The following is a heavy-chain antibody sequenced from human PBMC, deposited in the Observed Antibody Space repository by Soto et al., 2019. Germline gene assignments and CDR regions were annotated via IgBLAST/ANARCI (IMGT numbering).Heavy chain of an antibody. CDR1: EYTLSELS. V-gene: IGHV1-24*01. CDR2: LDPENGKT. J-gene: IGHJ6*02. D-gene: IGHD2-2*01. CDR3: ATGLVVPAAVESHYYYPMDV. Sequence: QVQLVQSGAEVKKPGASVKVSCKVSEYTLSELSMHWVRQAPGKGLEWMGGLDPENGKTGYAPKFQGRVTMTTDTSTDTAYMELTSLRAEDTAVYYCATGLVVPAAVESHYYYPMDVWGQGTTVTVSS.